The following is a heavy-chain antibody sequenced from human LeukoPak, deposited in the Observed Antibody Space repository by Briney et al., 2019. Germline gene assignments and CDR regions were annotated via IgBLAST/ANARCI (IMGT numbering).Heavy chain of an antibody. J-gene: IGHJ4*02. Sequence: GESLKISCKGSGSSFTSYWIGWVRQLPGKGLEWMGIVYPGDSDTRYSPSFQGQVTISADKSISTAFLQWSSLKTSDTAMYYCARSSGTYFQGFDYWGQGTLVTVSS. CDR3: ARSSGTYFQGFDY. V-gene: IGHV5-51*01. D-gene: IGHD1-26*01. CDR1: GSSFTSYW. CDR2: VYPGDSDT.